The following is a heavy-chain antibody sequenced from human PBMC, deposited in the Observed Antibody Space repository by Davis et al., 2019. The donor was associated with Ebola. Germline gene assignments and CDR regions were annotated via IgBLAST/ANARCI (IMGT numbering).Heavy chain of an antibody. V-gene: IGHV4-34*01. J-gene: IGHJ3*02. D-gene: IGHD5-24*01. Sequence: MPSETLSLTCAVYGGSFSDYYWTWIRQPPGKGLEWIGEISHRGSTNYNPSLKSRVTISVDTSKNQFSLKLSSVIAADTAVYYCVGGRWLIWGRGTMVTVSS. CDR3: VGGRWLI. CDR2: ISHRGST. CDR1: GGSFSDYY.